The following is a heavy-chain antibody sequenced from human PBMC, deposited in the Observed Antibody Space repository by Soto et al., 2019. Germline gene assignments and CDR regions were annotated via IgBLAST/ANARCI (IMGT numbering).Heavy chain of an antibody. CDR2: ISSNGGST. CDR1: GFTFSGYA. Sequence: GGSLRLSCSASGFTFSGYAMHWVRQAPGTXLEYVSGISSNGGSTYYADSVKGRFTISRDNSKNTLYLQMSSLRTEDTAVYYCAGSADIVVIPVALGSEYWGQGTRVTVSS. V-gene: IGHV3-64D*06. CDR3: AGSADIVVIPVALGSEY. J-gene: IGHJ4*02. D-gene: IGHD2-2*01.